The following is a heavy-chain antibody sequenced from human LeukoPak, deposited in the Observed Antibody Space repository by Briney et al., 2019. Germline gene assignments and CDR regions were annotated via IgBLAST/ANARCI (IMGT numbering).Heavy chain of an antibody. V-gene: IGHV4-39*07. CDR3: ARVFGVATGWFDP. D-gene: IGHD3-3*01. CDR1: GGSISSSSYY. Sequence: PSETLSLTCTVSGGSISSSSYYWGWIRQPPGKGLEWIGSIYYSGSTYYNPSLKSRVTISVDTSKNQFSLKLSSVTAADTAVYYCARVFGVATGWFDPWSQGTLVTVSS. J-gene: IGHJ5*02. CDR2: IYYSGST.